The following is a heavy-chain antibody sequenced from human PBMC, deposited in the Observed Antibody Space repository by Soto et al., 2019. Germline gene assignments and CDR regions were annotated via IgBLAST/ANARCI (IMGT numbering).Heavy chain of an antibody. CDR1: GYSFTIYW. CDR2: IYPGDSDT. Sequence: PGESLKISCNGSGYSFTIYWIGLVLQMPGKGLEWMGIIYPGDSDTRYSPSSQGHVTISVDKSSSTSYLQWGSLKASDTAIYYCAKQGGYYYYGMDAWGQGTTVTVSS. D-gene: IGHD3-16*01. V-gene: IGHV5-51*01. J-gene: IGHJ6*02. CDR3: AKQGGYYYYGMDA.